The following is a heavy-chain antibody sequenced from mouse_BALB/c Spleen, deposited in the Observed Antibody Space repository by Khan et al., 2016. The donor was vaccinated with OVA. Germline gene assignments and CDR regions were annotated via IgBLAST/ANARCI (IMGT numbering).Heavy chain of an antibody. J-gene: IGHJ4*01. CDR3: ARALYYSDSYAMDY. V-gene: IGHV3-2*02. D-gene: IGHD2-13*01. Sequence: EVQLQESGPGLVKPSQSLSLTCTVTGYSITSDYAWNWIRQFPGNKLEWMGYISCTGSTSYNPSLKSRISITRDTSKNQSFLQLNSVTTEDTATYYCARALYYSDSYAMDYWGQGTSVTVSS. CDR2: ISCTGST. CDR1: GYSITSDYA.